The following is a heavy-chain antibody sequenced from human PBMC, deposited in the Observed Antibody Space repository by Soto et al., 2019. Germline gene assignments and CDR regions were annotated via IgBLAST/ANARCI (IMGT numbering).Heavy chain of an antibody. D-gene: IGHD3-3*01. CDR1: GGTFSSYA. J-gene: IGHJ6*02. CDR3: ARKLEMAANYYYYYGMDV. CDR2: IISIFGTA. Sequence: QVQLVQSGAEVKKPGSSVKVSCKASGGTFSSYAISWVRQAPGQGLEWMGGIISIFGTANYAQKFQGRVTITADESTSTAYMELSSLRSEDTAVYYCARKLEMAANYYYYYGMDVWGQGTTVTVSS. V-gene: IGHV1-69*01.